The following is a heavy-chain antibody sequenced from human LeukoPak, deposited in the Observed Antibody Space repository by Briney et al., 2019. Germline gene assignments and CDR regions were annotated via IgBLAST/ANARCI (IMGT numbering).Heavy chain of an antibody. D-gene: IGHD2-15*01. V-gene: IGHV4-34*01. Sequence: SETLSLTCAVHGGSFSPYYWSWIRQAPGKGLTWIGEINHGGSSRYNPSLMSRASISVALCKHLFSLRERSVTAADPAVYYCARNLGSVLGYNYYYYGLDVWGQGTTVIVS. CDR2: INHGGSS. J-gene: IGHJ6*02. CDR1: GGSFSPYY. CDR3: ARNLGSVLGYNYYYYGLDV.